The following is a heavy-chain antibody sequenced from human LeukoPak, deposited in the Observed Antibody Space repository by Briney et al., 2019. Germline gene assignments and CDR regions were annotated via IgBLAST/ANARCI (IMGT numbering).Heavy chain of an antibody. CDR2: IRYDGSNK. Sequence: GGSLRLSCAASGFTFSSYGMHWVRQAPGKGLEWVAFIRYDGSNKYYADSVKGRFTISRDNSKNTLYLQMNSLRAEDTAVYYCAKDDYDYVWGRYRSYFDYWGQGTLVTVSS. D-gene: IGHD3-16*02. V-gene: IGHV3-30*02. CDR3: AKDDYDYVWGRYRSYFDY. CDR1: GFTFSSYG. J-gene: IGHJ4*02.